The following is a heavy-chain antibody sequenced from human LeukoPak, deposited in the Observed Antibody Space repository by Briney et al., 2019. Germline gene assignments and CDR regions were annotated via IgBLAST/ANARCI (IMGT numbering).Heavy chain of an antibody. V-gene: IGHV3-33*08. CDR2: IWYDGSNK. CDR3: ASTDSSGYYPGY. J-gene: IGHJ4*02. D-gene: IGHD3-22*01. CDR1: GFTVSSNY. Sequence: GGSLRLSCAASGFTVSSNYMSWVRQAPGKGLEWVAVIWYDGSNKYYADSVKGRFTISRDNSKNTLYLQMNSLRAEDTAVYYCASTDSSGYYPGYWGQGTLSPSPQ.